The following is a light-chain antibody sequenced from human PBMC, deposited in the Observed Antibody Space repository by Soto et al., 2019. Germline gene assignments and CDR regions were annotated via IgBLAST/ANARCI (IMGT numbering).Light chain of an antibody. J-gene: IGLJ2*01. CDR1: SSDVGGYNY. CDR3: TSYGGRDNLI. V-gene: IGLV2-8*01. Sequence: QSALTQPASVSGSPGQSITISCTGTSSDVGGYNYVSWYQQHPGKAPKLMIYEVSNRPSGVPNRFSGSKSGNTASLTVSGLQAEDEADYYCTSYGGRDNLIFGGGTKVTVL. CDR2: EVS.